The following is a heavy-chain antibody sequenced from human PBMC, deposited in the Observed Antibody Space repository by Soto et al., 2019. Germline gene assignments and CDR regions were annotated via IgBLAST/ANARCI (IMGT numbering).Heavy chain of an antibody. V-gene: IGHV4-30-2*01. CDR1: GGSISSGGYS. CDR2: IYHGST. CDR3: ARITYCGGDCYRGFDP. J-gene: IGHJ5*02. D-gene: IGHD2-21*02. Sequence: QLQLQESGSGLVKPSQTLSLTCTVSGGSISSGGYSWSWIRQPPGKGQEWIGYIYHGSTYYNPSLKSRVTISVDRSKNQFSLKLSSVTAADSAVYFCARITYCGGDCYRGFDPWGQGTLVTVST.